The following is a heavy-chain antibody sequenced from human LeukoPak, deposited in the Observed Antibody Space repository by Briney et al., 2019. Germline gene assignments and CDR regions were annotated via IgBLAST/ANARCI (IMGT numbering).Heavy chain of an antibody. Sequence: GGSLRLSCSASGFPFSIYNMNWLRQAPGKGLEWVSFIGTSSGAIYYADSVKGRFTISRDTAKKSLYLQMNSLRDEDTAVSYCATNPDCGGQGALVTVSS. CDR2: IGTSSGAI. J-gene: IGHJ4*02. V-gene: IGHV3-48*02. CDR3: ATNPDC. CDR1: GFPFSIYN.